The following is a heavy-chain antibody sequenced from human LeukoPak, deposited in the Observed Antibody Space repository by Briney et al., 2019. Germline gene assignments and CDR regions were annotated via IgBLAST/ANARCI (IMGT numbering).Heavy chain of an antibody. D-gene: IGHD3-22*01. CDR3: AREHYYDSSGYYYPDY. J-gene: IGHJ4*02. CDR2: ISGSGGST. CDR1: GFTFSSYA. Sequence: HTGGSLRLSCAASGFTFSSYAMSWVRQAPGKGLEWVSAISGSGGSTYYADSVKGRFTISRDNSKNSLYLQMNSLRAEDTAVYYCAREHYYDSSGYYYPDYWGQGTLVTVSS. V-gene: IGHV3-23*01.